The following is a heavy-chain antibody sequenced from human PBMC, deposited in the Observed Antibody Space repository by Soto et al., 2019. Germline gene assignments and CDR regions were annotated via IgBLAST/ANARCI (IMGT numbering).Heavy chain of an antibody. D-gene: IGHD5-12*01. V-gene: IGHV4-59*01. CDR2: IYYSGST. Sequence: SETLSLTCTVSGGSISSYYWSWIRQPPGKGLEWIGYIYYSGSTNYNPALKSRVTISVDTAKNQFSLKLISVTAADTAVYYCARVSGERDGYNFDYWGQGTLVTVSS. CDR1: GGSISSYY. CDR3: ARVSGERDGYNFDY. J-gene: IGHJ4*02.